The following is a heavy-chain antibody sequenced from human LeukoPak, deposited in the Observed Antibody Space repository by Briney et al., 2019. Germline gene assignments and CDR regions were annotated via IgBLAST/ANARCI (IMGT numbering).Heavy chain of an antibody. D-gene: IGHD6-13*01. V-gene: IGHV3-30*04. CDR1: GFTFSSHA. CDR3: ARRQKLACDY. Sequence: GGSLKLSCAASGFTFSSHAMRWVRQSPGKGLEWVAVISYDGSNKYYADSVKGRFTISRDNSKNTLYLQMNSLRAEDTAVYYCARRQKLACDYWGQGTLVTVSS. CDR2: ISYDGSNK. J-gene: IGHJ4*02.